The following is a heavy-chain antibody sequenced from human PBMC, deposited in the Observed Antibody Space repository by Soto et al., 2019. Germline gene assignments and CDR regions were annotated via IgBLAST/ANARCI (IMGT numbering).Heavy chain of an antibody. J-gene: IGHJ4*02. CDR3: AGGIAARPLGY. D-gene: IGHD6-6*01. Sequence: QLQLQESGSGLEKPAQTLSLTCAVYGGSINSGGYSWSWIREPPGKGLEWIGYIYHSGSTYYNPSLKSRVTISVDRSKNQFSLKLSSVTAADTAVYYCAGGIAARPLGYWGQGTLVTVSS. V-gene: IGHV4-30-2*01. CDR2: IYHSGST. CDR1: GGSINSGGYS.